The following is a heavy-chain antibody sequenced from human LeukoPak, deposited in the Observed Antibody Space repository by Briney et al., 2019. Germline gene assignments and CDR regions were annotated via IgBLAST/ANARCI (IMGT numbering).Heavy chain of an antibody. Sequence: ASVKVSCKASGYTFTGYYMHWVRQAPGQGLEWMGWINPNSGGTNYAQKFQGRVTMTRDTSISIVYMELSRLRSDDTAVYYCARDAVDYGGNPYYFDYWGQGTLVTASS. CDR1: GYTFTGYY. D-gene: IGHD4-23*01. V-gene: IGHV1-2*02. CDR3: ARDAVDYGGNPYYFDY. J-gene: IGHJ4*02. CDR2: INPNSGGT.